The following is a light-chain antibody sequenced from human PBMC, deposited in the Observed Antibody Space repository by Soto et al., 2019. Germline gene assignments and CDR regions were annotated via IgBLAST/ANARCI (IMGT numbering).Light chain of an antibody. Sequence: DIQMTQSPYTLSVAVGERVTITCRASQSISSWLAWYQQKPGKAPKLLIYKASTLKSGVPSRFSGSGSGTEFTLTISSLQPDDFATYYCQHYNSYSEAFGQGTMVDI. CDR2: KAS. CDR3: QHYNSYSEA. V-gene: IGKV1-5*03. CDR1: QSISSW. J-gene: IGKJ1*01.